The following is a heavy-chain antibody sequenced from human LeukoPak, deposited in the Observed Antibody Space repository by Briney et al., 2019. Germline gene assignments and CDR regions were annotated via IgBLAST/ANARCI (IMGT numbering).Heavy chain of an antibody. CDR1: GFTFSSYE. CDR2: ISSSGSTI. D-gene: IGHD3-10*01. Sequence: GGSLRLSCAASGFTFSSYEMNWVRQAPGKGLEWVSYISSSGSTIYYADSVKGRFTISRDNAKNSLYLQMNSLRAEDTAVYYCARERRSTMVRGVIIKGGAFDIWGQGTMVTVSS. CDR3: ARERRSTMVRGVIIKGGAFDI. J-gene: IGHJ3*02. V-gene: IGHV3-48*03.